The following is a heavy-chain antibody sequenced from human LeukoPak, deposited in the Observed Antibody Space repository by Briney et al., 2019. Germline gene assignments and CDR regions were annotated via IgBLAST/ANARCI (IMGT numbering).Heavy chain of an antibody. CDR1: GGSFSGYY. CDR3: ARSRLYYYDSSGYLY. CDR2: INHSGST. D-gene: IGHD3-22*01. Sequence: SETLSLTCAVYGGSFSGYYWSWIRQPPGKGLEWIGEINHSGSTNYNPSLKSRVTISVGTSKNQFSLKLSSVTAADTAVYYCARSRLYYYDSSGYLYWGQGTLVTVSS. J-gene: IGHJ4*02. V-gene: IGHV4-34*01.